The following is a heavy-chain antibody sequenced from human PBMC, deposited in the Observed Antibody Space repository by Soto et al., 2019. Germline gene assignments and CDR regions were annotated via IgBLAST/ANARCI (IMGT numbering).Heavy chain of an antibody. D-gene: IGHD3-10*01. V-gene: IGHV4-31*03. Sequence: PSETLSLTCTVSGGSISSGSYYWSWIRQHPGKGLEWIGYIYYSGSTYYNPSLKSRVTISVDTSKNQFSLKLSSVTAADTAVYYCARDAGTKYYYGSGSYFDYWGQGTLVTVSS. J-gene: IGHJ4*02. CDR1: GGSISSGSYY. CDR2: IYYSGST. CDR3: ARDAGTKYYYGSGSYFDY.